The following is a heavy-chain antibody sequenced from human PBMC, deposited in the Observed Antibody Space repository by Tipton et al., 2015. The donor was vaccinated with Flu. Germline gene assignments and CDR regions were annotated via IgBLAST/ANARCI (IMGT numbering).Heavy chain of an antibody. J-gene: IGHJ3*02. V-gene: IGHV3-21*01. Sequence: SLRLSCAASGFTFSSYSMNWVRQAPGKGLEWASSISSSSSYIYYADSVKGRFTISRDNAKNSLYLQMNSLRAEDTAVYYCARDLRYYYDSSGYYSPDAFDIWGQGTMVPVSS. CDR3: ARDLRYYYDSSGYYSPDAFDI. CDR2: ISSSSSYI. CDR1: GFTFSSYS. D-gene: IGHD3-22*01.